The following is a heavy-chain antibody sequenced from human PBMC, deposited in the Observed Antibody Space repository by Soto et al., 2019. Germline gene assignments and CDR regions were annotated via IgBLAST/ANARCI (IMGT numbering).Heavy chain of an antibody. J-gene: IGHJ6*02. Sequence: GGSLRLSCAASGFTFSNAWMNWVRQAPGKGLEWVGRIKSKTDGGTTDYAAPVKGRFTISRDDSKNTLYLQMNSLKTEDTAVYYCTTDSAAIQRYYYYGMDVWGQGTTVTVSS. D-gene: IGHD2-2*01. CDR2: IKSKTDGGTT. CDR1: GFTFSNAW. CDR3: TTDSAAIQRYYYYGMDV. V-gene: IGHV3-15*07.